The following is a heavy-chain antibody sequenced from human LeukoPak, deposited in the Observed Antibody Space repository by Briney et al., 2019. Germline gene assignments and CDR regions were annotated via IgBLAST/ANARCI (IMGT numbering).Heavy chain of an antibody. V-gene: IGHV1-8*01. CDR3: ARHGRSQYSSGWYDY. Sequence: GASVKVSCKASGYTFTSYDINWVRQATEQGLEWMGWMNPNSGNTGYAQKFQGRVTMTRNTSISTAYMELSSLRSEDTAVYYCARHGRSQYSSGWYDYWGQGTLVTVSS. J-gene: IGHJ4*02. D-gene: IGHD6-19*01. CDR2: MNPNSGNT. CDR1: GYTFTSYD.